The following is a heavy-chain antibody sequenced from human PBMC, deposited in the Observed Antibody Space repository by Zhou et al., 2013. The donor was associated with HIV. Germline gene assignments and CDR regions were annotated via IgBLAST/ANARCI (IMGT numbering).Heavy chain of an antibody. CDR2: INTGNGNT. V-gene: IGHV1-3*04. CDR1: GYTFTDFP. D-gene: IGHD1-7*01. CDR3: ARLLRELLVTDYYYYIDV. J-gene: IGHJ6*03. Sequence: QVHLVQSGTEVKKTGASVKVSCKASGYTFTDFPMHWVRQAPGQRLEWMGWINTGNGNTKYSQKFQDRVTITRDTSASTAYMELSSLISEDTAVYYCARLLRELLVTDYYYYIDVWGKGTTVTVSS.